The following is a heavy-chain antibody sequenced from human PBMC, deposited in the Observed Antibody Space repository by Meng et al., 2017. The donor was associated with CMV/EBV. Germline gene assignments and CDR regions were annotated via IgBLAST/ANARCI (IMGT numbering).Heavy chain of an antibody. CDR2: INHSGST. CDR1: GGSFSGYY. Sequence: GSLRLSCAVYGGSFSGYYWSWIRQPPGKGLEWIGEINHSGSTNYNPSLKSRVTISVDTSKNQFSLKLSSVTAADTAVYYCARGRSGWFTRSPHRNWFDPWGQGTLVTVS. V-gene: IGHV4-34*01. J-gene: IGHJ5*02. CDR3: ARGRSGWFTRSPHRNWFDP. D-gene: IGHD6-19*01.